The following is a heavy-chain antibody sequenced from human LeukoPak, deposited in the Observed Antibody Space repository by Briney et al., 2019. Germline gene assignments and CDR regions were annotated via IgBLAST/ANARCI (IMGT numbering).Heavy chain of an antibody. J-gene: IGHJ6*02. V-gene: IGHV4-4*07. Sequence: PSETLPLTCAVSGGSISSYYWSWIRQPVGKGLEWIGRSYTSGSTNYNPSLKSRVTLSVDTSKNQFSLKLSSVTAADTAVYYCAREPDYYYGMDVWGQGTTVTVSS. CDR3: AREPDYYYGMDV. CDR2: SYTSGST. CDR1: GGSISSYY.